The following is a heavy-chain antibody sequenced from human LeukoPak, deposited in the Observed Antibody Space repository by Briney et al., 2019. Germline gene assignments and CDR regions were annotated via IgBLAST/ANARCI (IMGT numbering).Heavy chain of an antibody. V-gene: IGHV4-34*01. CDR1: GGSFSGYY. Sequence: PSETLSLTCAVYGGSFSGYYWSWIRQPPGKGLEWIGEINHIGSTNYNPSLKSRVTISVDTSRNQFSLNLSSVTAADTAVYYCARATMVRGVIKYYYMDVWGKGTTVTISS. CDR3: ARATMVRGVIKYYYMDV. CDR2: INHIGST. D-gene: IGHD3-10*01. J-gene: IGHJ6*03.